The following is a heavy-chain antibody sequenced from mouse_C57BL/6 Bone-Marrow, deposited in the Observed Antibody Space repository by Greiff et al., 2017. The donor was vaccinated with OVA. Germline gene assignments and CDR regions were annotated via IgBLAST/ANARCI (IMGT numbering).Heavy chain of an antibody. V-gene: IGHV5-6*02. CDR2: ISSGGSYT. Sequence: DVKLVESGGDLVKPGGSLKLSCAASGFTFSSYGMSWVRQTPDKRLEWVATISSGGSYTYYPDSVKGRFTISRDNAKNTLYLQMSSLMSEDTAMYYCARLPYFDYWGQGTTLTVSS. CDR1: GFTFSSYG. J-gene: IGHJ2*01. CDR3: ARLPYFDY.